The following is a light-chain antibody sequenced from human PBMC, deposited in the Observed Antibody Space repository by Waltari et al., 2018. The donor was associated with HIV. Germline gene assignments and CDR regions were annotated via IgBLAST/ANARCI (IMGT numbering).Light chain of an antibody. CDR1: SSNIGSNP. V-gene: IGLV1-44*01. CDR3: AAWDDSLSGYV. J-gene: IGLJ1*01. CDR2: STN. Sequence: QSVLTQPPSASGTPGQRVTISCSGSSSNIGSNPVNWYQQVPGTAPKLLIYSTNQRPSGVPDRFSGSKSGTSASLAISGLQSEDEADYYCAAWDDSLSGYVFGTGTKVTVL.